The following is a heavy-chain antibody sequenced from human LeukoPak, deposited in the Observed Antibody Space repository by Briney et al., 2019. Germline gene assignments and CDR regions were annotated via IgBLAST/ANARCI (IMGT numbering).Heavy chain of an antibody. CDR1: GGSISSSAYF. V-gene: IGHV4-39*01. Sequence: SETLSLTCTVSGGSISSSAYFWGWIRQPPGKGLEWIGSIYYSGSTSYSPSLKSRLTISVDTSKNQFSLRLSSVTAADTAVYYCARYSGVTTIDYWGQGTLVTVSS. J-gene: IGHJ4*02. CDR2: IYYSGST. D-gene: IGHD4-17*01. CDR3: ARYSGVTTIDY.